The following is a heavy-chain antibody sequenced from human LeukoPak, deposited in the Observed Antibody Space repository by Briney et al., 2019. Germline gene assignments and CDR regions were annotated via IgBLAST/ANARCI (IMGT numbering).Heavy chain of an antibody. CDR1: GFTFDDYG. V-gene: IGHV3-20*04. Sequence: PGGSLRLSCAASGFTFDDYGMSWVRQAPGKGLEWVSGINWNGGSTVYADSVKGRFTISRDNAKNSLYLQMNSLRAEDTALYYCARVPATMVRGVIKYYFDYWGQGSLVTVSS. D-gene: IGHD3-10*01. CDR2: INWNGGST. J-gene: IGHJ4*02. CDR3: ARVPATMVRGVIKYYFDY.